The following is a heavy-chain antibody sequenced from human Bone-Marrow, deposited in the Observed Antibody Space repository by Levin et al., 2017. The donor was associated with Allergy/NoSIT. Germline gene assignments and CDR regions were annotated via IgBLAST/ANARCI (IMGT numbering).Heavy chain of an antibody. CDR1: GYTLTELS. V-gene: IGHV1-24*01. J-gene: IGHJ4*02. CDR3: ATIGHDLRPFDY. CDR2: FDPEDGET. Sequence: ASVKVSCKVSGYTLTELSMHWVRQAPGKGLEWMGGFDPEDGETIYAQKFQGRVTMTEDTSTDTAYMELSSLRSEDTAVYYCATIGHDLRPFDYWGQGTLVTVSS.